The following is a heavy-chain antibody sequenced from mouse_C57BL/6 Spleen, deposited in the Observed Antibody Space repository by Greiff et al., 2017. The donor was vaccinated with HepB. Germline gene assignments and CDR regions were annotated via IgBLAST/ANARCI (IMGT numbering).Heavy chain of an antibody. D-gene: IGHD1-1*01. J-gene: IGHJ4*01. Sequence: EVQLQQSGAELVRPGASVKLSCTASGFNIKDDYMHWVKQRPEQGLEWIGWIDPENGDTEYASKFQGKATITADTSSNTAYLQLSSLTSEDTAVYYCTTPYYGNAMDYWGQGTSVTVSS. CDR2: IDPENGDT. V-gene: IGHV14-4*01. CDR3: TTPYYGNAMDY. CDR1: GFNIKDDY.